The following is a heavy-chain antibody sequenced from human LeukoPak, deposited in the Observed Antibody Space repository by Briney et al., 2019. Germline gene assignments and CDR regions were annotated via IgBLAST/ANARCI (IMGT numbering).Heavy chain of an antibody. D-gene: IGHD3-22*01. V-gene: IGHV3-21*01. CDR2: ISGRSDYI. J-gene: IGHJ2*01. CDR1: GFTFSSYS. CDR3: ARAPHYYNSSGYRDWYFDL. Sequence: GGSLRLSCAASGFTFSSYSMNWVRQAPGKGLEWVSSISGRSDYIYYGDSVKGRFTISRDNAKNSLYLQMNSLRAEDTAVYYCARAPHYYNSSGYRDWYFDLWGRGTLVTVSS.